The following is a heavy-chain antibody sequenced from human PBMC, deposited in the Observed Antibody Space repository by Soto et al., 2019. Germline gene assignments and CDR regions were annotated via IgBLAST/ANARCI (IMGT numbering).Heavy chain of an antibody. J-gene: IGHJ4*02. V-gene: IGHV1-46*03. D-gene: IGHD6-19*01. CDR2: INTSGGST. CDR1: GYTLSIYY. Sequence: QVQLVQSGAEVKKPGASVKASCKASGYTLSIYYMHWVRQAPGQGLEWMGIINTSGGSTTYANNFQGRVNMARYTSTSTVYMELSSRTSEDTAVYYCARASVSGRIFDYCGEGTLVTVSS. CDR3: ARASVSGRIFDY.